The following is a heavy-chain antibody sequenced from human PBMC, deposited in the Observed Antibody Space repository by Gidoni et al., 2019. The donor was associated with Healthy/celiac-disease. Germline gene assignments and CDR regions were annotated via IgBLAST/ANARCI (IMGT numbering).Heavy chain of an antibody. CDR2: INAGNGNT. CDR1: GYTFPSYA. J-gene: IGHJ5*02. V-gene: IGHV1-3*01. D-gene: IGHD3-10*01. Sequence: QVQLVQSGAEVKKPGASVKVSCKASGYTFPSYAMHWVRQAPGQRLEWMGWINAGNGNTKYSQKFQGRVTITRDTSASTAYMELSSMRSEDTAVYYCAREGLLWFGEWLNWFDPWGQGTLVTVSS. CDR3: AREGLLWFGEWLNWFDP.